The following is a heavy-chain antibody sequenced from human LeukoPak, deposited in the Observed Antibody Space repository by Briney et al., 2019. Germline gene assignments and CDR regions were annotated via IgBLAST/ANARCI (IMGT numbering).Heavy chain of an antibody. CDR1: GYTFTSYD. Sequence: ASVKVSCKASGYTFTSYDINWVRQATGQGLEWMGWMNHNSGNTGYAQKFQGRVTMTRNTSISTAYMELSSLRSEDTAVYYCARITYYYDSSGYGPVGWFDPWGQGTLVTVSS. CDR3: ARITYYYDSSGYGPVGWFDP. D-gene: IGHD3-22*01. CDR2: MNHNSGNT. V-gene: IGHV1-8*01. J-gene: IGHJ5*02.